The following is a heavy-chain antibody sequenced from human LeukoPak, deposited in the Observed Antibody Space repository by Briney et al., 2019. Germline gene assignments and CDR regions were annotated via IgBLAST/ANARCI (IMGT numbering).Heavy chain of an antibody. CDR3: ARGVLRYFDWLSY. CDR2: MNPNSGNT. Sequence: ASVKVSCKASGYTFTSYDINWVRQATGQGLEWMGWMNPNSGNTGYAQKFQGRVTMTRNTSISTAYMELSGLRSEDTAVYYCARGVLRYFDWLSYWGQGTLVTVSS. D-gene: IGHD3-9*01. V-gene: IGHV1-8*01. CDR1: GYTFTSYD. J-gene: IGHJ4*02.